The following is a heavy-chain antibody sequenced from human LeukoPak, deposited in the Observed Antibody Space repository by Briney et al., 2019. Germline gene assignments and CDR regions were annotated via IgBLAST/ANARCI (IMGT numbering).Heavy chain of an antibody. V-gene: IGHV1-18*01. CDR2: ISAYNGNT. J-gene: IGHJ4*02. CDR3: ARDFSCSSTSCAFDY. CDR1: GYTFTSYG. Sequence: GASVKVSCKASGYTFTSYGISWVRQAPGQGLEWMGWISAYNGNTNYAQKLQGRVTMTTDTSTGTAYMELRSLRSDDTAVYYCARDFSCSSTSCAFDYWGQGTLVTVSS. D-gene: IGHD2-2*01.